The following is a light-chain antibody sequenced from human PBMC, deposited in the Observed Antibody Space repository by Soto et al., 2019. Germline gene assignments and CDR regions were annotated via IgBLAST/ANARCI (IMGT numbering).Light chain of an antibody. CDR1: QSVRSSY. J-gene: IGKJ3*01. V-gene: IGKV3-20*01. CDR3: QQFGSSPFT. Sequence: EIVLTQSPGTVSLSPGEIATLSCRASQSVRSSYLAWYQQKPGQAPRLLIYGASGRATGIPDRFSGSGSGTDFTLTISRLEPEDFAVYYCQQFGSSPFTFGPGTKVDIK. CDR2: GAS.